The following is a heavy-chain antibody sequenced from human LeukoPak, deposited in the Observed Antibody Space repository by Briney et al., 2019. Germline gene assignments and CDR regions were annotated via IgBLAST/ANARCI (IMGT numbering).Heavy chain of an antibody. J-gene: IGHJ6*02. CDR1: GYMLTSYD. CDR3: ARPTNRPSRYYGMDV. V-gene: IGHV1-8*01. CDR2: MNPASGNT. D-gene: IGHD2-8*01. Sequence: ASVKVSCKASGYMLTSYDMNWVRQATGQGPEYMGWMNPASGNTGYAQKFQGRVTMTWDTSINTAYMVLRSLRYEDTAVYYCARPTNRPSRYYGMDVWGQGTTVTVSS.